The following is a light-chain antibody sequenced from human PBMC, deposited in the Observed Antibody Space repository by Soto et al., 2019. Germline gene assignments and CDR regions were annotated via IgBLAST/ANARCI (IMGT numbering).Light chain of an antibody. CDR2: WAS. J-gene: IGKJ2*01. CDR1: QSVLYSSNNKNY. V-gene: IGKV4-1*01. CDR3: QQYYSTPYT. Sequence: DIVMTQSPDSLAVYLGERATINCKSSQSVLYSSNNKNYLAWYQQKPGQPPKLLIYWASTRESGVPDRFSGSGSGTDFPLTISSLQAEDVAVYYCQQYYSTPYTFGQGTKLEIK.